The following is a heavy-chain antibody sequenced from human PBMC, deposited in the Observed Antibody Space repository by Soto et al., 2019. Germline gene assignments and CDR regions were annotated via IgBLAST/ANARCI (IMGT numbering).Heavy chain of an antibody. CDR1: GGTFSSYA. CDR3: AREGGYSYGPYWYFDL. CDR2: IIPIFGTA. V-gene: IGHV1-69*12. Sequence: QVQLVQSGAEVKKPGSSVKVSCKASGGTFSSYAFSWVRQAPGQGLEWMGGIIPIFGTANYAQKFQGRVTITADESTSTAYMELSSLRSEDTAVYYCAREGGYSYGPYWYFDLWGRGTLVTVSS. D-gene: IGHD5-18*01. J-gene: IGHJ2*01.